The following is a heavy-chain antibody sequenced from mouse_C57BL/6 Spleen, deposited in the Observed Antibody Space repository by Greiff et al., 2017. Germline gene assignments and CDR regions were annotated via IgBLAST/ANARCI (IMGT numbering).Heavy chain of an antibody. CDR2: ISSGSSTI. D-gene: IGHD2-4*01. CDR3: ARELRPYAMDY. Sequence: EVKLQESGGGLVKPGGSLKLSCAASGFTFSDYGMHWVRQAPEKGLEWVAYISSGSSTIYYADTVKGRFTISRDNAKNTLFLQMTSLRSEDTAMYYCARELRPYAMDYWGQGTSVTVSS. V-gene: IGHV5-17*01. CDR1: GFTFSDYG. J-gene: IGHJ4*01.